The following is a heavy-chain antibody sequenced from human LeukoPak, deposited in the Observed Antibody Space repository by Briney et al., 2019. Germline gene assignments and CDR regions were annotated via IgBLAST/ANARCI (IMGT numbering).Heavy chain of an antibody. Sequence: PGGSLRLSCAASGFTFSSYAMSWVRQAPGKGLEWVSAISGSGGSTYYADSVKGRFTISRDNSKNTLYLQMNSLRGEDTAIYYCARRWLGDPYGMDVWGQGTTVTVSS. J-gene: IGHJ6*02. CDR2: ISGSGGST. D-gene: IGHD3-10*01. V-gene: IGHV3-23*01. CDR3: ARRWLGDPYGMDV. CDR1: GFTFSSYA.